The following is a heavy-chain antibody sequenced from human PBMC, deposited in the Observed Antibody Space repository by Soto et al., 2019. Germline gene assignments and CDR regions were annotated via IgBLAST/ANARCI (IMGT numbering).Heavy chain of an antibody. CDR2: ISYSGST. Sequence: QVQLQESGPGLVKPSETLSLTCTVSGASISGYHWSWIRQPPGKGLECLGYISYSGSTNYNPSLKSRVTMSIDTSKIQFSLKLNSVTAADTAVYYCARGFSIDWYTYYFDYWGQGPLVTVSS. CDR3: ARGFSIDWYTYYFDY. J-gene: IGHJ4*02. V-gene: IGHV4-59*08. D-gene: IGHD3-3*02. CDR1: GASISGYH.